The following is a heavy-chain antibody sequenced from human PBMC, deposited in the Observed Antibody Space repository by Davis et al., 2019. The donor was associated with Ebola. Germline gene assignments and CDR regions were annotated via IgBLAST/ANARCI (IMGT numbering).Heavy chain of an antibody. CDR3: ARGAWLALDY. V-gene: IGHV1-69*02. Sequence: SVKVSCKASGGTFSSYTISWVRQAPGQGLEWMGRIIPILGIANYAQKLQGRVTMTTDTSASTAYMELSSLRSEDTAVYYCARGAWLALDYWGQGTLVTVSS. D-gene: IGHD6-19*01. CDR2: IIPILGIA. CDR1: GGTFSSYT. J-gene: IGHJ4*02.